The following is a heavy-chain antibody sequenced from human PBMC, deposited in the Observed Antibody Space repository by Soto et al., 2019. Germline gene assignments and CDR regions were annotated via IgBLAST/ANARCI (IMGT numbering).Heavy chain of an antibody. J-gene: IGHJ4*02. V-gene: IGHV3-30*18. CDR1: GFTFSNYG. Sequence: QVQLVESGGGVVQPGRSLRLSCSASGFTFSNYGMHWVRQAPGKGLEWVAVISYDGSNQHYGDSVKGRLSISRDNSKNTVYLQMNSLRDDDTAMYYCAKGEAYLDYWGQGIMVVVSS. D-gene: IGHD1-26*01. CDR3: AKGEAYLDY. CDR2: ISYDGSNQ.